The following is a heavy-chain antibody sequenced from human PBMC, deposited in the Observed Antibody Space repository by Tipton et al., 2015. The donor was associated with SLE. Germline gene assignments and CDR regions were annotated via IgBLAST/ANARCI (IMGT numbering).Heavy chain of an antibody. CDR3: ARDPQLYWYFDL. Sequence: SLRLSCTGSGFSFGDYAMSWVRQAPGKGLEWVGFIRNKAYGETREYAASVKDRFTISRDDSKSIAYLQMNSLKTEDTAVYYCARDPQLYWYFDLWGRGTLVTVSS. CDR2: IRNKAYGETR. D-gene: IGHD5-24*01. J-gene: IGHJ2*01. CDR1: GFSFGDYA. V-gene: IGHV3-49*04.